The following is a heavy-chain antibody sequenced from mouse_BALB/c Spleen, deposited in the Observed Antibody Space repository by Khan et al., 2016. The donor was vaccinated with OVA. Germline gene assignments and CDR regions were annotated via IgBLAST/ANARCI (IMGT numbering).Heavy chain of an antibody. Sequence: QVQLKESGPGLVAPSQSLSLTCTVSGFSLTSDGVHWGRQPPGKGLEWLIVILSDGASTYNSALNSSLSISTDNSKCQGFLKMNSLQTDDTAMYYCARGNFYARDYWGQGTSVTVSS. CDR1: GFSLTSDG. V-gene: IGHV2-6*02. J-gene: IGHJ4*01. CDR3: ARGNFYARDY. D-gene: IGHD2-1*01. CDR2: ILSDGAS.